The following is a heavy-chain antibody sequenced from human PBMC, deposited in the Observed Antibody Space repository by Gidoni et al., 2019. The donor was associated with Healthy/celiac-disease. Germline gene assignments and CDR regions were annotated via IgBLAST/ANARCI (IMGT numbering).Heavy chain of an antibody. CDR3: ARGGTTVTTNSDY. D-gene: IGHD4-4*01. CDR2: ISSSSSYT. Sequence: QLVESGGGLVKPGGSLRLSCAASSFTFSDYYMSWIRQAPGKGLEWVSYISSSSSYTNYADSVKGRFTISRDNAKNSLYLQMNSLRAEDTAVYYCARGGTTVTTNSDYWGQGTLVTVSS. V-gene: IGHV3-11*06. J-gene: IGHJ4*02. CDR1: SFTFSDYY.